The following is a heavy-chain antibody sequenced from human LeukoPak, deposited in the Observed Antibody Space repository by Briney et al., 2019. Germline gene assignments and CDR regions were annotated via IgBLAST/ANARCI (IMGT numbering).Heavy chain of an antibody. CDR1: GGSISSYY. V-gene: IGHV4-59*12. Sequence: SETLSLTCTVSGGSISSYYWSWIRQPPGKGLEWIGYIYYSGSTNYNPSLKSRVTISVDTSKNQFSLKLSSVTAADTAVYYCARGYYDSSGYYSHYWGQGTLVTVSS. J-gene: IGHJ4*02. D-gene: IGHD3-22*01. CDR3: ARGYYDSSGYYSHY. CDR2: IYYSGST.